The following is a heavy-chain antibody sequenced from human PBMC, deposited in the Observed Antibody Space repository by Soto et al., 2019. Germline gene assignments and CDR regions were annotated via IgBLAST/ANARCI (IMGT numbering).Heavy chain of an antibody. Sequence: GASVKVSCKASGYTFTSYYMHWVRQAPGQGLEWMGIINPSGGSTSYAQKFRGRVTMTRDTSTSTVYMELSSLRSEDTAVYYCARARRVSMIVVVTRAPDAFDIWGQGTMVTVPS. J-gene: IGHJ3*02. CDR1: GYTFTSYY. CDR3: ARARRVSMIVVVTRAPDAFDI. V-gene: IGHV1-46*01. D-gene: IGHD3-22*01. CDR2: INPSGGST.